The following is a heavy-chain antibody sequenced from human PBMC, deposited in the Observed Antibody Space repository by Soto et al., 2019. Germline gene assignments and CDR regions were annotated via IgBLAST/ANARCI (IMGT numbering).Heavy chain of an antibody. D-gene: IGHD2-15*01. CDR3: ARVSSSIVVVPDYGMDV. V-gene: IGHV1-18*04. CDR2: ISGKNGNT. CDR1: GYTFISHG. Sequence: QVQLVQSGVEVKKPGASVKVSFKASGYTFISHGISWVRQAPGQGLEWMGWISGKNGNTNYAQKLQGRVPLTTDTSTSTAYMELRSLRSDDTAVYYCARVSSSIVVVPDYGMDVWVQGTTVNVSS. J-gene: IGHJ6*02.